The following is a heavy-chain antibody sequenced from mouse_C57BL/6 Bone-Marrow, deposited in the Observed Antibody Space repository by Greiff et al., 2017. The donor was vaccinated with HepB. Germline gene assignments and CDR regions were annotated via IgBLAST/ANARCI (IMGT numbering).Heavy chain of an antibody. V-gene: IGHV1-69*01. Sequence: QVQLQQSGAELVMPGASVKLSCKASGYTFTSYWMHWVKQRPGQGLEWIGEIDPSDSYTNYNQKFKGKSTLTVDKSSSTAYMQLSSLTSEDSAVYYCAIYYGNYDYFDYWGQGTTLTVSS. J-gene: IGHJ2*01. CDR2: IDPSDSYT. CDR3: AIYYGNYDYFDY. CDR1: GYTFTSYW. D-gene: IGHD2-1*01.